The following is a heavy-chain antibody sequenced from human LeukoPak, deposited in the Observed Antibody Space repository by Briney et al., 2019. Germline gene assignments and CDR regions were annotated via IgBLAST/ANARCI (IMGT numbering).Heavy chain of an antibody. J-gene: IGHJ4*02. Sequence: ASVKVSCKASGYTFTGYYMHWVRQAPGQGLEWMGWINPNSGGTNYAQKFQGRVTMTRDMSTSTAYMELSSLRSEDTAVYYCARVVDTAMVYFDYWGQGTLVTVSS. CDR2: INPNSGGT. V-gene: IGHV1-2*02. CDR1: GYTFTGYY. D-gene: IGHD5-18*01. CDR3: ARVVDTAMVYFDY.